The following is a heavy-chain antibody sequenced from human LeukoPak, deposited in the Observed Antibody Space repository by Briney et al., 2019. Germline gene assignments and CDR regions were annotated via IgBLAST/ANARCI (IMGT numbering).Heavy chain of an antibody. CDR1: GVTFSSYW. D-gene: IGHD5-24*01. J-gene: IGHJ4*02. CDR2: IKQDGSER. CDR3: ARDGGRRDDY. V-gene: IGHV3-7*01. Sequence: PGGSLRLSCAASGVTFSSYWMTWVRQAPGKGLEWVANIKQDGSERYYVDSVKGRFTISRDNAKNSLYLQMNSLRAEETAVYSCARDGGRRDDYWGQGTLVTVSS.